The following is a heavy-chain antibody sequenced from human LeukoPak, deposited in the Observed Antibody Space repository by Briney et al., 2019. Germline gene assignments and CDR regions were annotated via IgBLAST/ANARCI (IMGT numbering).Heavy chain of an antibody. Sequence: GGSLRLSCAASEFTFSSYAMSWVRQAPGKGLEWVSAISGSGGSTYYADSVKGRFTISRDNSKNTLYLQMNSLRAEDTAVYYCAKDRPRARVSPYYFDYWGQGTLVTVSS. D-gene: IGHD1-14*01. CDR1: EFTFSSYA. V-gene: IGHV3-23*01. J-gene: IGHJ4*02. CDR2: ISGSGGST. CDR3: AKDRPRARVSPYYFDY.